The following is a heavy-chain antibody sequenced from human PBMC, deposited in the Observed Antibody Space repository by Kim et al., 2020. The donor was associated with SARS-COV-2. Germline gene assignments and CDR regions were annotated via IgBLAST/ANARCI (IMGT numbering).Heavy chain of an antibody. Sequence: GGSLRLSCVASGFIFTDYDMIWVRQAPGKGPEFVAYISRSGTTVDFGESVRGRFSISRDDSAMSVDLVMNDLGVDDTALYHCTRRKPYDGYDVWGQGTLAIVS. CDR3: TRRKPYDGYDV. J-gene: IGHJ4*02. CDR2: ISRSGTTV. CDR1: GFIFTDYD. D-gene: IGHD5-12*01. V-gene: IGHV3-48*03.